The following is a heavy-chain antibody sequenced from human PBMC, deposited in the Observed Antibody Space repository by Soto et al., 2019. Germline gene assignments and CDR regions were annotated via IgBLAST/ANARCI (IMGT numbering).Heavy chain of an antibody. CDR3: ARAGRFQITIFGVGERREGYMDV. CDR2: MNPNSGNT. CDR1: GYTFTSYD. J-gene: IGHJ6*03. V-gene: IGHV1-8*01. D-gene: IGHD3-3*01. Sequence: ASVKVSCKASGYTFTSYDINWVRQATGQGLEWMGWMNPNSGNTGYAQKFQGRVTMTRNTSISTAYMELSSLRSEDTAVYYCARAGRFQITIFGVGERREGYMDVWGKGTTVTVAS.